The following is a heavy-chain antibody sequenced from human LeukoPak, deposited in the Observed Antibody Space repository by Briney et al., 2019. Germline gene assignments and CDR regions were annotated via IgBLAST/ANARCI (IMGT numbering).Heavy chain of an antibody. Sequence: AGRSLRLSCAASGFTFSSYAMHWVRQAPGKGLEWVAVISYDGSNKYYADSVKGRFTISRDNSKNTLYLQMNSLRAEDTAVYYCARTPEAWFDPWGQGTLVTVSS. D-gene: IGHD1-14*01. CDR3: ARTPEAWFDP. V-gene: IGHV3-30-3*01. CDR1: GFTFSSYA. CDR2: ISYDGSNK. J-gene: IGHJ5*02.